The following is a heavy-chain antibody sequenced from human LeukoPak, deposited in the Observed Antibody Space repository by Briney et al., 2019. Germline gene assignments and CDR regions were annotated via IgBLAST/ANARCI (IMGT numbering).Heavy chain of an antibody. CDR1: GFTFSSYA. D-gene: IGHD2-15*01. CDR3: AKGGYCSGGSCYPMDV. CDR2: ISGSGGIT. Sequence: GGSLRLSCAASGFTFSSYAMSWVRQAPGKGPQWVSAISGSGGITYYADSVKGRFAISRDNSKNTLYLQMNSLRAEDTAVYYCAKGGYCSGGSCYPMDVWGQGTTVTVSS. V-gene: IGHV3-23*01. J-gene: IGHJ6*02.